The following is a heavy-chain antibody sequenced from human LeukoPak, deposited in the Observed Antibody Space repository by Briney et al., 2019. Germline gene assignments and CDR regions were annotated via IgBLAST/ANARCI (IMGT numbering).Heavy chain of an antibody. Sequence: GGSLRLSCAASGFTFSSYAMSWVRQAPGKGLEWVSAISGSGGSTYYADSVKGRFTISRNNSKNTLYLQMNSLRAEDTAVYYCAKSMEWLVRYFDYWGQGTLVTVSS. J-gene: IGHJ4*02. V-gene: IGHV3-23*01. CDR1: GFTFSSYA. CDR2: ISGSGGST. D-gene: IGHD6-19*01. CDR3: AKSMEWLVRYFDY.